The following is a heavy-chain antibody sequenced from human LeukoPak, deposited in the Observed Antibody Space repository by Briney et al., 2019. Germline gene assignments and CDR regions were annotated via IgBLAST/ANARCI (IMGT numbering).Heavy chain of an antibody. CDR3: TTVVVGKNWFDP. CDR1: GFTFSSYW. V-gene: IGHV3-15*01. J-gene: IGHJ5*02. CDR2: IKSKTDGGTT. D-gene: IGHD2-2*01. Sequence: GGSLRLSCAASGFTFSSYWMSWVRQAPGKGLEWVGRIKSKTDGGTTDYAAPVKGRFTISRDDSKNTLYLQMNSLKTEDTAVYYCTTVVVGKNWFDPWGQGTLVTVSS.